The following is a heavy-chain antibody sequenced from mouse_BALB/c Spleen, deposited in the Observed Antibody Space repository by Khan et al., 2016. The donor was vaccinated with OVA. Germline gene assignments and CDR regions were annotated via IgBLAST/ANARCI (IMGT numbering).Heavy chain of an antibody. CDR1: GFNITNTY. CDR3: THSLLLYAMDY. J-gene: IGHJ4*01. CDR2: IDPANGNT. D-gene: IGHD1-2*01. Sequence: VQLQQSGAEFVKPGASVRLSCTATGFNITNTYIHWVKQRPEQGLEWIGRIDPANGNTKYDPKFQGKATLTADTSSNTAFLQLSSLTSEDTAVXYCTHSLLLYAMDYWGQGTSVTVSS. V-gene: IGHV14-3*02.